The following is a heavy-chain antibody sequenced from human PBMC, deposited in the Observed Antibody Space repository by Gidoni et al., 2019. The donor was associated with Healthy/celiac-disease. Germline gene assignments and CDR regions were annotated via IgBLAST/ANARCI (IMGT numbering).Heavy chain of an antibody. V-gene: IGHV4-39*07. J-gene: IGHJ4*02. CDR1: GGTISSSSYY. Sequence: QLQLQEAGPGLVKPSETLSLTCTVSGGTISSSSYYRGWIRQPPEKGLEWIGSIYSSGSTYYIPSLKSRVTISVDTSQNQFSLQLSSVTAADTAVYYCARDGVTAMVKIDYWGQGTLVTVSS. CDR3: ARDGVTAMVKIDY. D-gene: IGHD5-18*01. CDR2: IYSSGST.